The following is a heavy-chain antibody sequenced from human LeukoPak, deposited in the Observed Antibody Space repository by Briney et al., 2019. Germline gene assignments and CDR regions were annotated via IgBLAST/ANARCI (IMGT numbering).Heavy chain of an antibody. Sequence: GGSLRLSCAASGFTFSSYGMHWVRQAPGKGLEWVAVIWYDGSNKYYADSVKGRFTISRDNSKNTLYLQMNSLRAEDTAVYYCARESKGVYSYGYADYWGQGTLVTVSS. CDR2: IWYDGSNK. CDR3: ARESKGVYSYGYADY. J-gene: IGHJ4*02. D-gene: IGHD5-18*01. V-gene: IGHV3-33*01. CDR1: GFTFSSYG.